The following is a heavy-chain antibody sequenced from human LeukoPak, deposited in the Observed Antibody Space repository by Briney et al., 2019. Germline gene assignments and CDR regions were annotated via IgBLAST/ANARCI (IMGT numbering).Heavy chain of an antibody. D-gene: IGHD5-12*01. J-gene: IGHJ4*02. CDR3: ARDRGVATMDY. V-gene: IGHV3-23*01. Sequence: GGSLRLSCATSGFAFSTYAMNWVRQAPGKGLEWVSGISGSGGSTYHADSVKGRFTISRDSSKNTVYLQMNSLRDEDTAVYYCARDRGVATMDYWGQGTLVTVSS. CDR1: GFAFSTYA. CDR2: ISGSGGST.